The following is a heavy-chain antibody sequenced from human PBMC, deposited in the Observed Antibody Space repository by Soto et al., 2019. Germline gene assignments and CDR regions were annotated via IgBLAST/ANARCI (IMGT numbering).Heavy chain of an antibody. CDR2: ISYSAST. V-gene: IGHV4-39*01. J-gene: IGHJ4*02. CDR3: ARLGRIGVAATGGVDY. Sequence: QLQMQESGPGLLKPSETLSLTCSVSGGSISSSTYCWGWIRQPPGKGLEWIGSISYSASTYYNPSLKGRVTISVDTSKNQFALKLSSVTAADTSIYYCARLGRIGVAATGGVDYWGQGTLVTVSS. CDR1: GGSISSSTYC. D-gene: IGHD6-19*01.